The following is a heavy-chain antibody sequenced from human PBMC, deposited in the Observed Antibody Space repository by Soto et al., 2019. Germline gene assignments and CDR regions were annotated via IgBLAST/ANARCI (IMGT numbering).Heavy chain of an antibody. V-gene: IGHV1-3*01. CDR1: GYTFTSYA. CDR3: ARYKAVAGTVYGMDV. CDR2: INAGNGNT. D-gene: IGHD6-19*01. J-gene: IGHJ6*02. Sequence: KPPGASVKVSCKASGYTFTSYAMHWVRQAPGQRLEWMGWINAGNGNTKYSQKFQGRVTITRDTSASTAYMELSSLRSEDTAVYYCARYKAVAGTVYGMDVWGQGTTVTVSS.